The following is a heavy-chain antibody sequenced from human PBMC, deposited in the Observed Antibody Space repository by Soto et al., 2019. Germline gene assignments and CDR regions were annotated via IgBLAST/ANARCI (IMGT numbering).Heavy chain of an antibody. CDR2: ISGSGDDT. J-gene: IGHJ4*02. CDR1: GLPFGSYA. Sequence: GESLKISYAASGLPFGSYAMSWVGQAAGKGLEWVSGISGSGDDTYSADSVKGRFTISRDNSKNTLFLHMNSLSAEDTAVYFCAKGKDPTSSAPLRPFDYWGPGTLVTVSS. CDR3: AKGKDPTSSAPLRPFDY. D-gene: IGHD4-17*01. V-gene: IGHV3-23*01.